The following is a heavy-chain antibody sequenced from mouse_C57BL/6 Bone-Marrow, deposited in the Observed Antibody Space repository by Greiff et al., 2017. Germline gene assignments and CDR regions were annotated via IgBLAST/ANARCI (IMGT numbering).Heavy chain of an antibody. V-gene: IGHV1-15*01. J-gene: IGHJ2*01. CDR3: TSDGDY. Sequence: PLQQSGAELVRPGASVTLSCKASGYTFTDYEMHWVKQTPVHGLEWIGAIDPETGGTAYNQKFKGKAILTADKSSSTAYMELRSLTSEDSAVYYCTSDGDYWGQGTTLTVSS. CDR2: IDPETGGT. CDR1: GYTFTDYE.